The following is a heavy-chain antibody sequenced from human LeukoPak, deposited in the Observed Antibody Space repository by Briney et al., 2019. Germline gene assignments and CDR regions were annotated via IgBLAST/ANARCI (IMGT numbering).Heavy chain of an antibody. Sequence: ASVKVSCKASGYTFTSYDINWVRQATGQGLEWMGWMNPNSGNTGYAQKFQGRVTMTRNTSISTAYMELSSLRSEDTAVYYCARAEYYYDSSGYLLDAFDIWGQGTMVTVSS. CDR3: ARAEYYYDSSGYLLDAFDI. V-gene: IGHV1-8*01. CDR1: GYTFTSYD. D-gene: IGHD3-22*01. CDR2: MNPNSGNT. J-gene: IGHJ3*02.